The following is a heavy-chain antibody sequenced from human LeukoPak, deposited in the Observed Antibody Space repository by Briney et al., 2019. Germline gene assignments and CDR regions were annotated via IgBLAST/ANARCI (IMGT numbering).Heavy chain of an antibody. D-gene: IGHD6-19*01. Sequence: GGSLRLSCAASGFTFSSYSMNWVRQAPGQGLEWMGIINPSGGSTSYAQKFQGRVTMTRDTSTSTVYMELSSLRSEDTAVYYCARDLAVADAKDLDYWGQGTLVTVSS. V-gene: IGHV1-46*01. CDR3: ARDLAVADAKDLDY. J-gene: IGHJ4*02. CDR1: GFTFSSYS. CDR2: INPSGGST.